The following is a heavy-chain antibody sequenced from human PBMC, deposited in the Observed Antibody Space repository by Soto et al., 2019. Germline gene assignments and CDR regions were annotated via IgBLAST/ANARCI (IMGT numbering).Heavy chain of an antibody. J-gene: IGHJ6*02. V-gene: IGHV3-49*04. CDR2: IRSRVYGGTT. Sequence: PGWSLRLSCRSFGFSSADYGLTWVRQAPGRGLEWVGFIRSRVYGGTTDYAASVKGRFSISRDDSRNIAYLQLTRLKIEDTAKYYCTRLDDFGSTGSYSGMDVWGQGTTVTVSS. D-gene: IGHD2-8*02. CDR1: GFSSADYG. CDR3: TRLDDFGSTGSYSGMDV.